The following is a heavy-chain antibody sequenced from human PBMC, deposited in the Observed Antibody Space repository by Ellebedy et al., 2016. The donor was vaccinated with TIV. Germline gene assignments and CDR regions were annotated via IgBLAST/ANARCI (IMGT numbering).Heavy chain of an antibody. Sequence: SETLSLTCTVSGGSISSSNYFWGWIRQTPGTGLEWIGSTYHGGSTYYNPSLKSRVSISVDTSRNQFSLHLNSVTAADTAVYYCARHSGANWFDPWGQGTLVTVSS. D-gene: IGHD3-10*01. J-gene: IGHJ5*02. CDR3: ARHSGANWFDP. CDR2: TYHGGST. V-gene: IGHV4-39*01. CDR1: GGSISSSNYF.